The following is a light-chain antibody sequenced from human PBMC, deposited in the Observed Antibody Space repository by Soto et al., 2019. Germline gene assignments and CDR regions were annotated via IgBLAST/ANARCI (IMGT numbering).Light chain of an antibody. CDR1: QSISNW. V-gene: IGKV1-5*03. Sequence: DIQMTQSPSTLSASVGARVTITCRASQSISNWLAWHQQKPGKAPKLLIYKASSLESGVPSRFIGSASGKLSTLTLSSLHPDYFATDYCQQYNSYRAFGQGTKVDI. CDR3: QQYNSYRA. J-gene: IGKJ1*01. CDR2: KAS.